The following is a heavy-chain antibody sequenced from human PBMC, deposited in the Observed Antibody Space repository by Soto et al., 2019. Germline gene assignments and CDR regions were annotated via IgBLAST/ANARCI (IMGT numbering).Heavy chain of an antibody. CDR2: ISSSSSYI. CDR3: ARDLVGSYTFDY. V-gene: IGHV3-21*01. D-gene: IGHD1-26*01. J-gene: IGHJ4*02. CDR1: GFTFSSYS. Sequence: GSLRLSCAASGFTFSSYSMNWVREAPGKGLEWVSSISSSSSYIYYADSVKGRFTISRDNANNSLYLQMNGLRAEDTAVYYCARDLVGSYTFDYWGQGTLVTVSS.